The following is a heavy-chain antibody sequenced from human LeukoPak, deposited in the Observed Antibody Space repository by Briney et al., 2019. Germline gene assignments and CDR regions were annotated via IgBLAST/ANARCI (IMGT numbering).Heavy chain of an antibody. CDR2: ITGSSDNT. Sequence: GGSLRLSCAASGFTFSNYAMVWVRQAPGKGLEFVSSITGSSDNTYYADSVRGRLTISRDNSKFALYLQMHGLSADDTAVYYCAKEVTSYTYRGLDFWGQGILVTVSS. V-gene: IGHV3-23*01. CDR1: GFTFSNYA. D-gene: IGHD3-16*01. CDR3: AKEVTSYTYRGLDF. J-gene: IGHJ4*02.